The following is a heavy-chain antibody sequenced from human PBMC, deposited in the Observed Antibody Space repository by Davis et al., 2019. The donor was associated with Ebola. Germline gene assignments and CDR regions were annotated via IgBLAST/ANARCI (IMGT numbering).Heavy chain of an antibody. CDR1: GYSFTNYW. CDR2: IYPGDSDT. D-gene: IGHD6-13*01. V-gene: IGHV5-51*01. Sequence: GESLKISCKGSGYSFTNYWIGWVRQMPGKGLEWMGIIYPGDSDTRYNPSFQGQVTISADKSISTAYLQWSSLEASDTAMYYCARIAASGTTVYHFDYWGQGTLVTVSS. CDR3: ARIAASGTTVYHFDY. J-gene: IGHJ4*02.